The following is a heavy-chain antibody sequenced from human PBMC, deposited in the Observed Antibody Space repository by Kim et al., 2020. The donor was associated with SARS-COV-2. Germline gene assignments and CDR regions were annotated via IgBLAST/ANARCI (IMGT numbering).Heavy chain of an antibody. D-gene: IGHD3-10*01. CDR1: GFTFSSYA. V-gene: IGHV3-30*04. CDR3: ARGGPVWFGELGLFPFDY. J-gene: IGHJ4*02. Sequence: GGSLRLSCAASGFTFSSYAMHWVRQAPGKGLEWVAVISYDGSNKYYADSVKGRFTISRDNSKNTLYLQMNSLRAEDTAVYYCARGGPVWFGELGLFPFDYWGQGTLVTVSS. CDR2: ISYDGSNK.